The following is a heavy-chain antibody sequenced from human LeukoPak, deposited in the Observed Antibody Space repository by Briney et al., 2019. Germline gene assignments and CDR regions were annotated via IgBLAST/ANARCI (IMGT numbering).Heavy chain of an antibody. CDR1: GFTVSSNS. Sequence: GGSLRLSCAASGFTVSSNSMSWVPQAPGTGLECVSVIYSGSNTNYADSVKGRFTISRDNYKNTLYLQMNSLRDDDTAVYYCVRAERWLVFDYWGQGILVTVSS. CDR2: IYSGSNT. J-gene: IGHJ4*02. D-gene: IGHD6-19*01. CDR3: VRAERWLVFDY. V-gene: IGHV3-53*01.